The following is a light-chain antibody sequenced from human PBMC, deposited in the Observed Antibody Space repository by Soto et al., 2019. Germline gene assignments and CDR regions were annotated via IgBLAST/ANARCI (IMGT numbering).Light chain of an antibody. CDR2: SNN. Sequence: QSVLTQPPSASGTPGQRVTISCSGSSSNIGSNTVNWYQQLPGTAPKLLIYSNNQRPSGVPDRFSGGKSGTSASLAIGGLQSEDDADYYCAAWDDSLNGAVFGGGTQLTVL. V-gene: IGLV1-44*01. J-gene: IGLJ7*01. CDR3: AAWDDSLNGAV. CDR1: SSNIGSNT.